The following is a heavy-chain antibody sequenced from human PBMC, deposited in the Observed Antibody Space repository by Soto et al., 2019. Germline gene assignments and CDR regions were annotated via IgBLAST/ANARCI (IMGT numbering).Heavy chain of an antibody. CDR1: GYTFTSYA. CDR2: INAGNGNT. CDR3: ARECVDTVTSITIPFDY. J-gene: IGHJ4*02. V-gene: IGHV1-3*01. Sequence: ASVKVSCKASGYTFTSYAMHWVRQAPGQRLEWMGWINAGNGNTKYSQKFQGRVTITRDTSASTAYMELNSLRADDTAVYYCARECVDTVTSITIPFDYWGQGALVTVSS. D-gene: IGHD5-12*01.